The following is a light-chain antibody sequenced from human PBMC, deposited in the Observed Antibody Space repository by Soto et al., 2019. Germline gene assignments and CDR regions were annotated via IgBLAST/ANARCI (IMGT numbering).Light chain of an antibody. V-gene: IGKV1-5*03. CDR3: QQYNHYSSYT. CDR1: QSIRNW. Sequence: DIQMTQSPSTLSASVGDRVTITCRTSQSIRNWLAWYQQKPGKAPKLLIYKTSNLQSGVPSRFIGSGSGTEFTLTTSSLQPDDFASYYCQQYNHYSSYTFGRGTKLEIK. CDR2: KTS. J-gene: IGKJ2*01.